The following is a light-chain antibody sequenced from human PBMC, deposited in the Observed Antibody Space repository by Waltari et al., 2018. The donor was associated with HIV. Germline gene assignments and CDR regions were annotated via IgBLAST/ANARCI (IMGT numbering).Light chain of an antibody. J-gene: IGKJ3*01. CDR2: AAS. Sequence: DIQMTQSPSSLSASVGDRVTITCRASQSINSNLNWYQQKPGKAPKLLIYAASSLQSGVPSRFSGSGSGTDFTLTISILQPEDFATYYCQQSYSTLLFTFGPGTKVDIK. CDR1: QSINSN. V-gene: IGKV1-39*01. CDR3: QQSYSTLLFT.